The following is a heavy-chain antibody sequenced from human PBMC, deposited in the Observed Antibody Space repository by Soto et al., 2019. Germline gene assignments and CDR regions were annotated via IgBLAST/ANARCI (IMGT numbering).Heavy chain of an antibody. CDR1: GFTFSNYA. Sequence: GGSLRLSCVASGFTFSNYAMHWVRQTPGKGLEWVAVISFDGSNKYYADSVKGRFTISRDNSKQTVYLQTNSLRPDDSPLYYCSTSPGIAVASAFDLWGQGTKVTVSS. CDR3: STSPGIAVASAFDL. D-gene: IGHD6-19*01. V-gene: IGHV3-30-3*01. J-gene: IGHJ3*01. CDR2: ISFDGSNK.